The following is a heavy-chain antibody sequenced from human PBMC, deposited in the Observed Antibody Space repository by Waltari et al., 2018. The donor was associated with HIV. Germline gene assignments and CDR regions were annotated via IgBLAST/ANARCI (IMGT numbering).Heavy chain of an antibody. D-gene: IGHD3-22*01. CDR3: ARIAYDSSGDGWFDP. V-gene: IGHV3-74*01. CDR1: GFTFSSYW. J-gene: IGHJ5*02. CDR2: INGYRRTP. Sequence: EVQLVESGGGLVQPGGSLRLSCAAPGFTFSSYWMHWVRQAPGKGLVSVSRINGYRRTPRYADSWKGRFPITRSNAKNTLYLQVNSLGAHETALYYCARIAYDSSGDGWFDPWSQGILVTVSS.